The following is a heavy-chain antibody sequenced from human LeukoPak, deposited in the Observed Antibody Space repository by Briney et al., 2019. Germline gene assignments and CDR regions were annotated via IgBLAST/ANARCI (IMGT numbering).Heavy chain of an antibody. CDR1: GGSISSYY. D-gene: IGHD3-10*01. Sequence: KPSETLSLTCTVSGGSISSYYWSWIRQPPGKGLEWIGYIYYSGSTNYNPSLKSRVTISVDTSKNQFSLKLSSVTAADTAVYYCARASITSGAFDIWGRGTMVTVSS. J-gene: IGHJ3*02. CDR3: ARASITSGAFDI. V-gene: IGHV4-59*01. CDR2: IYYSGST.